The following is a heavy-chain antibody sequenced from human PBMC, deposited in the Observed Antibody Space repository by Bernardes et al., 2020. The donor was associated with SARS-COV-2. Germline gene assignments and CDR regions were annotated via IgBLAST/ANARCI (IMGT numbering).Heavy chain of an antibody. J-gene: IGHJ4*02. CDR3: ARYQVVTAFDV. D-gene: IGHD2-21*02. CDR2: IYYSGRT. Sequence: TLSLTCSVSGDSINTYYWSWFQQPPGKGLEWIGYIYYSGRTSYNPSFKSRVTISVDTSKNQLSLNLTSVTAADTATYYCARYQVVTAFDVWGPGTLVTVSS. CDR1: GDSINTYY. V-gene: IGHV4-59*01.